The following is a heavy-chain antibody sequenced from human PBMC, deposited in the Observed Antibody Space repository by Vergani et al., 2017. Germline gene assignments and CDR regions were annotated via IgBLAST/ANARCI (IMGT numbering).Heavy chain of an antibody. CDR2: VSTGTKSQ. V-gene: IGHV3-48*01. D-gene: IGHD2-2*01. J-gene: IGHJ3*01. Sequence: VQLVQSGAEVKKPGASVKVSCKASGYTFTSYYMNWVRQAPGKGLEWVSFVSTGTKSQSYAESVKGRFTISRDSAKNSLYLQMDSLRAEDTAVYYCAREYSSTSGRAFDFWGQGTKVTVSS. CDR3: AREYSSTSGRAFDF. CDR1: GYTFTSYY.